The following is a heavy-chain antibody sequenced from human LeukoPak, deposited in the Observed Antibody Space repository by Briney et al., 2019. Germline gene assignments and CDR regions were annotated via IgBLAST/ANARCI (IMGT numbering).Heavy chain of an antibody. Sequence: SSVTVSCKASGYTFTGYYIHWVRQAPGQGLEWMGWIIPNSGGTNYEQKFQGRVTMTRDTSISTAYMELSRLRSDDTAVYYCARGPTVITDYYYYYMDVWGKGTTVTVSS. CDR1: GYTFTGYY. J-gene: IGHJ6*03. D-gene: IGHD4-11*01. CDR3: ARGPTVITDYYYYYMDV. CDR2: IIPNSGGT. V-gene: IGHV1-2*02.